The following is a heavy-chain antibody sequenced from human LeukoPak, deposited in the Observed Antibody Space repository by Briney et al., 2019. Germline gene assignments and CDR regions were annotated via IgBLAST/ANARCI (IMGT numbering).Heavy chain of an antibody. Sequence: PGGSLRLSCAASGFTFSSYSMNWVRQAPGKGLEWVSSISDSSRYIFYADSVKGRFTISRDNAKNSLYLQTNSLRAEDTAVYYCAREVYCSHTTCYYFDYWGLGTLVTVSS. CDR1: GFTFSSYS. V-gene: IGHV3-21*01. D-gene: IGHD2/OR15-2a*01. CDR3: AREVYCSHTTCYYFDY. J-gene: IGHJ4*02. CDR2: ISDSSRYI.